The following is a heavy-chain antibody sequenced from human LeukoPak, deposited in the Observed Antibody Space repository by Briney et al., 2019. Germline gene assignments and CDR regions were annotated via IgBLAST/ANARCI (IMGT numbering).Heavy chain of an antibody. Sequence: GGSLRLSCAASGFTLSSYGMSWVRQAPGKGLEWVSAISGSGGSTYYADSVKGRFTISRDNSKNTLYLQMNSPRAEDTAVYYCAKVGVDIVATLRYYFDYWGQGTLVTVSS. CDR3: AKVGVDIVATLRYYFDY. J-gene: IGHJ4*02. V-gene: IGHV3-23*01. CDR1: GFTLSSYG. D-gene: IGHD5-12*01. CDR2: ISGSGGST.